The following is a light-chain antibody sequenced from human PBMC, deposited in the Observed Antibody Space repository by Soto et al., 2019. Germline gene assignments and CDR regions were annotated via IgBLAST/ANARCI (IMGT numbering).Light chain of an antibody. V-gene: IGLV2-11*01. CDR2: DVS. Sequence: QSALTQLRSVSGSPGQSVTISCTGTSSDVGGYNYVSWYHQHPGKAPKLMIYDVSKRPSGVPDRFTGSKSGNTASLTISGLQAEDEADYYCCSYAGSFVVFGAGTELTVL. CDR1: SSDVGGYNY. CDR3: CSYAGSFVV. J-gene: IGLJ2*01.